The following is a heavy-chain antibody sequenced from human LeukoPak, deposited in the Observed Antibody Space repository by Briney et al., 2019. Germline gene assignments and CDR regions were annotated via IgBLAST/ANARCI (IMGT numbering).Heavy chain of an antibody. D-gene: IGHD4-17*01. J-gene: IGHJ4*02. CDR3: ARDPHYGDPPNYYFDY. Sequence: GGSLRLSCVASGFTFSSYSMNWVRQAPGKGLEWVSSISSSSSYKYYTDSVKGRFTISRDNAKNSLYLQMNSLRAEDTALYYCARDPHYGDPPNYYFDYWGQGTLVTVSS. CDR1: GFTFSSYS. CDR2: ISSSSSYK. V-gene: IGHV3-21*04.